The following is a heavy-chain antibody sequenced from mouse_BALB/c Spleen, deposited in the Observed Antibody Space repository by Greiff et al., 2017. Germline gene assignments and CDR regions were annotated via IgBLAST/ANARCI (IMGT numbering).Heavy chain of an antibody. Sequence: EVKLQESGPGLVKPSQSLSLTCTVTGYSITSDYAWNWIRQFPGNKLEWMGYISYSGSTSYNPSLKSRISITRDTSKNQFFLQLNSVTTEDTATYYCARYYYGNYGAMDYWGQGTSVTVSS. CDR2: ISYSGST. CDR3: ARYYYGNYGAMDY. CDR1: GYSITSDYA. D-gene: IGHD2-1*01. V-gene: IGHV3-2*02. J-gene: IGHJ4*01.